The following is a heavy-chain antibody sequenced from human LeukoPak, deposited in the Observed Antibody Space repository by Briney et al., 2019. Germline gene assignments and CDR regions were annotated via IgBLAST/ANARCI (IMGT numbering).Heavy chain of an antibody. J-gene: IGHJ5*02. Sequence: GASVKVSCKASGYTFAGYYMHWVRQAPAQGLEWVGWINPNSGGTNYPQKLQGRVTMTSDTSISTAYMELSRLRSDDTAVYYCARGPKYYDFWSGYRNWFDPWGQGTLVTVSS. CDR2: INPNSGGT. V-gene: IGHV1-2*02. CDR1: GYTFAGYY. CDR3: ARGPKYYDFWSGYRNWFDP. D-gene: IGHD3-3*01.